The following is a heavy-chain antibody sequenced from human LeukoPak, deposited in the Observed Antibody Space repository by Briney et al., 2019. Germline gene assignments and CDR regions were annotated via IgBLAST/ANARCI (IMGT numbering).Heavy chain of an antibody. CDR1: GGTFSSYA. J-gene: IGHJ4*02. D-gene: IGHD3-10*01. CDR2: IIPIFGTA. CDR3: ARAGGIRFGELMGFDY. V-gene: IGHV1-69*05. Sequence: TVKVSCKASGGTFSSYAISWVRQAPGQGLEWMGGIIPIFGTANYAQKFQGRVTITTDESTSTAYMELSSLRSEDTAVYYCARAGGIRFGELMGFDYWGQGTLVTVSS.